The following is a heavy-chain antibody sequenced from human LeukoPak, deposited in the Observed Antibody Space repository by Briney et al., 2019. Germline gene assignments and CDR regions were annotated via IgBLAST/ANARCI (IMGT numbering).Heavy chain of an antibody. CDR2: TRSKANSYAT. D-gene: IGHD4-17*01. Sequence: GGSLRLPCASSGFPFSGSAMDWVRQASGKGLEWVGRTRSKANSYATACAASVKGRFSTSRDDSKNTAYLQMNSLKTEDTAVYYCTRHTDYGDYVRYFDLWGRGTLVTVSS. J-gene: IGHJ2*01. CDR3: TRHTDYGDYVRYFDL. V-gene: IGHV3-73*01. CDR1: GFPFSGSA.